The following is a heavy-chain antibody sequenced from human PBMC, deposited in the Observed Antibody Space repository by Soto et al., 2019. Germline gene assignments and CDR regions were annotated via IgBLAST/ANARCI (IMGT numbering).Heavy chain of an antibody. J-gene: IGHJ5*02. CDR1: RFTFSSYA. CDR2: ISYDGSNK. CDR3: ARDLYQLLSYNWFDP. V-gene: IGHV3-30-3*01. D-gene: IGHD2-2*01. Sequence: QVQLVESGGGVVQPGRSLRLSCAASRFTFSSYAMHWVRQAPGKGLEWVAVISYDGSNKYYADSVKGRFTISRDNSKNTLYLQMNSLRAEDTAVYYCARDLYQLLSYNWFDPWGQGTLVTVSS.